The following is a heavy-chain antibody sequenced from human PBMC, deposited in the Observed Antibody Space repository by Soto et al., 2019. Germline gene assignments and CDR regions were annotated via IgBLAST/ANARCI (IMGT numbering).Heavy chain of an antibody. CDR3: AHHLIGWGDACDV. CDR2: IYWDAET. V-gene: IGHV2-5*02. J-gene: IGHJ3*01. Sequence: QITLQASGPTAVKPTQTLTLTCAFSAFSRTSNGVGVSWFRPSPGKALELLALIYWDAETRYSPSLKRRVTIIKDASKNQLVLRLTNMDPVDTQTYFCAHHLIGWGDACDVWGQGKTVSVSS. D-gene: IGHD3-10*01. CDR1: AFSRTSNGVG.